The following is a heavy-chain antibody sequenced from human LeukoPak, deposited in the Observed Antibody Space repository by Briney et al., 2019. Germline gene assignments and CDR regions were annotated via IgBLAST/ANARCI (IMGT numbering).Heavy chain of an antibody. J-gene: IGHJ6*02. V-gene: IGHV3-30*19. CDR1: GSTFTASD. CDR3: ARGPLKTFGVDA. CDR2: IWHDESIK. Sequence: GGSLRLSCGASGSTFTASDMHWVRQAPGKGLKWVAVIWHDESIKSYADSVKARFTVPKGNSQTTLYLKMKTLRAEATALYYCARGPLKTFGVDAWGHGTTVTVS.